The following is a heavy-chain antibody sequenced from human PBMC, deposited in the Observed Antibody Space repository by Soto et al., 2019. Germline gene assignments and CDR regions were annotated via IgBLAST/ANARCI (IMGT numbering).Heavy chain of an antibody. CDR1: GGSISSRSHY. Sequence: QLQLQEAGPGLVKPSETLSLTCTVSGGSISSRSHYWGWIRQSPGKHLEWIGSSSYIRVTHSSPSIKTRVTISVDTSKNQVSLKLYSVTAADTAVYYSATSDGFGVVTPFFEYWGQGILVTVSS. CDR2: SSYIRVT. J-gene: IGHJ4*02. CDR3: ATSDGFGVVTPFFEY. D-gene: IGHD3-3*01. V-gene: IGHV4-39*01.